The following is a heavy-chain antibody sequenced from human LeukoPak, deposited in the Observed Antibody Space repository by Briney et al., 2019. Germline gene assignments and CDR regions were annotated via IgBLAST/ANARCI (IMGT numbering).Heavy chain of an antibody. V-gene: IGHV1-24*01. Sequence: ASEKVSCKVSGYTLTELSMHWVRQAPGKGLEWMGGFDPEDGETIYAQKFQGRVTMTEDTSTDTAYMELNSLRAEDTAVYYCAARFVGLLWFGELFSPFDYWGQGTLVTVSS. CDR1: GYTLTELS. CDR2: FDPEDGET. CDR3: AARFVGLLWFGELFSPFDY. D-gene: IGHD3-10*01. J-gene: IGHJ4*02.